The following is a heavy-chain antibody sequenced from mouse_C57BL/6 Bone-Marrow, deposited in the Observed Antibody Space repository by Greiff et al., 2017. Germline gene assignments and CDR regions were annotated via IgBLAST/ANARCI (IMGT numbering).Heavy chain of an antibody. D-gene: IGHD1-1*02. J-gene: IGHJ3*01. CDR2: ISSGGDYI. V-gene: IGHV5-9-1*02. CDR1: GFTFSSYA. Sequence: EVQGVESGEGLVKPGGSLKLSCAASGFTFSSYAMSWVRQTPEKRLEWVAYISSGGDYIYYADTVKGRFTISRDNARNTLYLQMSSLKSEDTAMYYCTRDRVATRGSWFAYWGQGTLVTVSA. CDR3: TRDRVATRGSWFAY.